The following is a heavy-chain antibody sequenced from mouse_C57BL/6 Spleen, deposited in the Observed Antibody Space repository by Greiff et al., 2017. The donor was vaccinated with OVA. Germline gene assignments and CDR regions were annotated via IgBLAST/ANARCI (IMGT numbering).Heavy chain of an antibody. Sequence: QVQLQQPGAELVKPGASVKMSCKASGYTFTSYWITWVKQRPGQGLEWIGDIYPGSGSTNYNEKFKSKATLTVDTSSSTAYMQLSSLTSEDSAVYDCARGYYGSSYGYFDVWGTGTTVTVSS. CDR2: IYPGSGST. V-gene: IGHV1-55*01. CDR3: ARGYYGSSYGYFDV. CDR1: GYTFTSYW. J-gene: IGHJ1*03. D-gene: IGHD1-1*01.